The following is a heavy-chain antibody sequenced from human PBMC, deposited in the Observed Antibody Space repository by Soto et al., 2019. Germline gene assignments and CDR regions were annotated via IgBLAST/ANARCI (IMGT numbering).Heavy chain of an antibody. CDR1: GGSISSYY. CDR3: AREGSSWRHLDY. D-gene: IGHD6-13*01. J-gene: IGHJ4*02. V-gene: IGHV4-59*01. Sequence: SETLSLTCTVSGGSISSYYWNWIRQPPGKGLEWIGYIYYSGSTNYNPSLKSRVTISVDTSKNQFSLKLSSVTTADTAVYYCAREGSSWRHLDYWGQGTLVTVSS. CDR2: IYYSGST.